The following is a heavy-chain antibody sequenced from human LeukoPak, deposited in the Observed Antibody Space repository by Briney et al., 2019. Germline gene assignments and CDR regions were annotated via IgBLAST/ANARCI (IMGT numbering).Heavy chain of an antibody. D-gene: IGHD3-10*01. J-gene: IGHJ3*02. V-gene: IGHV1-69*01. CDR2: IIPIFGTA. CDR3: ARATSYYYGSGSYYYDAFDI. CDR1: RGTFSSYA. Sequence: SVKVSCKASRGTFSSYAISWVRQAPGQGLEWMGGIIPIFGTANYAQKFQGRVTITADESTSTAYMELSSLRSEDTAVYYCARATSYYYGSGSYYYDAFDIWGQGTMVTVSS.